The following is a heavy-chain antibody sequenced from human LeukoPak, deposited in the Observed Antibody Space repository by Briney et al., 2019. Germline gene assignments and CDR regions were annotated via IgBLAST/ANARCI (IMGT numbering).Heavy chain of an antibody. V-gene: IGHV3-48*01. Sequence: GGSLRLSCVASGFTFSNYSMNWVRQAPGKGLEWVSYISSSTSTIYYADSVKGRFTISRDNAKNSLHLQMNSLRAEDTAVYSCARNLRYCRGGSCYHWFDPWGQGTLVTVSS. J-gene: IGHJ5*02. CDR3: ARNLRYCRGGSCYHWFDP. CDR2: ISSSTSTI. CDR1: GFTFSNYS. D-gene: IGHD2-15*01.